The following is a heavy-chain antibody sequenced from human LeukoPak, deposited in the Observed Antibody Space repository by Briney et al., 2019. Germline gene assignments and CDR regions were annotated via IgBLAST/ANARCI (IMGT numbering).Heavy chain of an antibody. J-gene: IGHJ6*02. CDR2: IYTTGST. CDR3: ARGYYDSGGYYYYYYGMDV. V-gene: IGHV4-61*02. D-gene: IGHD3-22*01. Sequence: PSETLSLTCTVSGGSISSGNYYWSWIRQPAGKGLEWIGRIYTTGSTNYNPSFKSRVTISADTSKNQFSLQLSSVTAADTAVYYCARGYYDSGGYYYYYYGMDVWGQGTTVTVSS. CDR1: GGSISSGNYY.